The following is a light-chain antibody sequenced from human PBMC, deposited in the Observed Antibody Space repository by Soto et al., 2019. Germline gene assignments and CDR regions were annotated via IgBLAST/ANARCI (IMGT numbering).Light chain of an antibody. J-gene: IGLJ2*01. CDR2: RND. Sequence: QAVLTQTPSASGTPGQRVTISCSGSNSNMGRNYVYWYQQVPGTAPKLLMYRNDVRPSGVPARITGSKSGTSASLAISGLRSEEEDDYYCAVWDSSLNGVAFGGGTKVTVL. CDR3: AVWDSSLNGVA. V-gene: IGLV1-47*01. CDR1: NSNMGRNY.